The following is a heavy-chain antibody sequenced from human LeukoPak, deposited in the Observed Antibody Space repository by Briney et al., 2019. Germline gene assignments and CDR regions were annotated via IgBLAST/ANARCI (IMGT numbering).Heavy chain of an antibody. D-gene: IGHD3-22*01. CDR2: IIPIFGTA. J-gene: IGHJ4*02. Sequence: SVKVSFKASGGTFSSYAISWVRQAPGQGLEWMGGIIPIFGTANYAQKFQGRVTITADESTSTAYMELSSLRSEDTAVYYCARAYYYDSSGSKIDYWGQGTLVTVSS. CDR3: ARAYYYDSSGSKIDY. CDR1: GGTFSSYA. V-gene: IGHV1-69*13.